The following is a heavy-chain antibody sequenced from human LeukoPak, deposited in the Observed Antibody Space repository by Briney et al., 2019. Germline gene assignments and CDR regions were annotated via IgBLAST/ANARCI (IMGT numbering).Heavy chain of an antibody. CDR2: IYYSGST. Sequence: PSETLSLTCTVSGGSISSYYWSWIRQPPGKGLEWIGYIYYSGSTNYNPSLKSRVTISADTSKNQFSLKLSSVTAADTAVYYCARSDYYYMDVWGKGTTVTVSS. J-gene: IGHJ6*03. V-gene: IGHV4-59*01. CDR3: ARSDYYYMDV. CDR1: GGSISSYY.